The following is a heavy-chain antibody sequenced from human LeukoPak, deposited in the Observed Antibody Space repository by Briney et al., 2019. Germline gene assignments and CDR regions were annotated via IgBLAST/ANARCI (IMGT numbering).Heavy chain of an antibody. CDR3: ARLLDVLLWFGELRRWFDP. D-gene: IGHD3-10*01. Sequence: ASVKVSXKASGYTFTSYDINWVRQATGQGLEWMGWMNPNSGNTGYAQKFQGRVTITRNTSISTAYMELGSLRSEDTAVYYCARLLDVLLWFGELRRWFDPWGQGTLVTVSS. J-gene: IGHJ5*02. CDR2: MNPNSGNT. CDR1: GYTFTSYD. V-gene: IGHV1-8*03.